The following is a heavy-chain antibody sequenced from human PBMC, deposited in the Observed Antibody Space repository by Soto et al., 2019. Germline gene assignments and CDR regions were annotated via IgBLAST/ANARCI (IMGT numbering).Heavy chain of an antibody. V-gene: IGHV3-23*01. CDR2: INSRGGST. CDR3: AKDCSSTSCYAFDY. J-gene: IGHJ4*02. Sequence: GGSLRLSCAASGFTFSSYAMSWVRQAPGKGLEWVSAINSRGGSTYYADSVKGRFTISRDSSKNTLYLQMNSLRAEDTAVYYCAKDCSSTSCYAFDYWGQGTLVTVSS. D-gene: IGHD2-2*01. CDR1: GFTFSSYA.